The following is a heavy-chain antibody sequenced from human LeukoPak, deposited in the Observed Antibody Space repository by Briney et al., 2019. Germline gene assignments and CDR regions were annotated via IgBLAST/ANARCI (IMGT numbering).Heavy chain of an antibody. CDR2: IWNDGSNK. CDR3: ARASGPFDY. V-gene: IGHV3-33*01. Sequence: GRSLRLSCAASGFGFDIYGMHWVRQAPGKGLEWLAVIWNDGSNKYYADSVKGRFTISRHNSKNTLYLQMNSLRGEDTALYYCARASGPFDYWGQGTLVTVSS. D-gene: IGHD3-10*01. CDR1: GFGFDIYG. J-gene: IGHJ4*02.